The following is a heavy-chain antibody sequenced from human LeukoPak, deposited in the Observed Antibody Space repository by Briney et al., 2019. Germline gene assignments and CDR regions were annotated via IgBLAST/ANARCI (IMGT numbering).Heavy chain of an antibody. Sequence: GGSLRLSCAASGFTFSNAWMSWVRQAPGKGLEWVGRIKSKADGGTTDYPAPVKGRFTISRDDSKNTLYLQMNSLETEDTALYYCTTYKYYFDYWGQGTLVTVSS. CDR2: IKSKADGGTT. CDR3: TTYKYYFDY. J-gene: IGHJ4*02. D-gene: IGHD1-14*01. CDR1: GFTFSNAW. V-gene: IGHV3-15*01.